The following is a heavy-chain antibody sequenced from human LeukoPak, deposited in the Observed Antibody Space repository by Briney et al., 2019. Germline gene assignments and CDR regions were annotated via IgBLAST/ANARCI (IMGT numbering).Heavy chain of an antibody. CDR1: EFSVGSNY. V-gene: IGHV3-66*01. D-gene: IGHD3-10*01. J-gene: IGHJ3*02. CDR3: ARDTSSSYYYGSGSYNHFDI. Sequence: GGSLRLSCAASEFSVGSNYMTWVRQAPGKGLEWVSLIYSGGSTYYADSVKGRFTISRDNSKNTLYLQMNSLRAEDTAVYYCARDTSSSYYYGSGSYNHFDIWGQGTMVTVSS. CDR2: IYSGGST.